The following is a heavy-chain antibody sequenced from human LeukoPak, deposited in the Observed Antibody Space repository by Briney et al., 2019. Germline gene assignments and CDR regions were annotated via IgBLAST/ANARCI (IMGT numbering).Heavy chain of an antibody. CDR2: ISAYNGNT. V-gene: IGHV1-18*01. CDR1: GYTFTRYG. J-gene: IGHJ4*02. D-gene: IGHD2-2*01. Sequence: ASLKVSFKAAGYTFTRYGFSWVRQAPGQGLEWMGWISAYNGNTNYAQKHEARGSITTDTSTSTAYMELRSLRSDDTAVYYCARVAILVVVPPAMNYWGQGTLVTVSS. CDR3: ARVAILVVVPPAMNY.